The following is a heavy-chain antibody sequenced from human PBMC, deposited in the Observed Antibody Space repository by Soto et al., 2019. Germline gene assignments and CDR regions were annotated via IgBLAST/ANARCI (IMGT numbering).Heavy chain of an antibody. D-gene: IGHD3-10*01. J-gene: IGHJ5*02. Sequence: EVQVVESGGGLVQPGGSLRLSCAVSRSTVSNNYMAWVRQAPGKGLEWVSSIYVNGNTYYGESVKGRFTISRDSSRNTVYLQMHSLRGEDTALYFCARDYSMSGSYAPWFDPRGQGTLVSVSS. CDR3: ARDYSMSGSYAPWFDP. V-gene: IGHV3-66*01. CDR1: RSTVSNNY. CDR2: IYVNGNT.